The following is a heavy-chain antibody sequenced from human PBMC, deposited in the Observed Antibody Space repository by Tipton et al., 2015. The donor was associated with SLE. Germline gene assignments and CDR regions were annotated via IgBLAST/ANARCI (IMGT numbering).Heavy chain of an antibody. Sequence: QLVQSGGEVKKPGASVKVSCKASGYTFTNFGITWVRQAPGQGLEWMGWISAYNGNTNYAQKLQGRVTMTTDTSTSTAYMELRSLRSEDTAVYYCAVPPVGYSSGWFYFDYWGQGTLVTVSS. CDR1: GYTFTNFG. CDR3: AVPPVGYSSGWFYFDY. CDR2: ISAYNGNT. D-gene: IGHD6-19*01. V-gene: IGHV1-18*01. J-gene: IGHJ4*02.